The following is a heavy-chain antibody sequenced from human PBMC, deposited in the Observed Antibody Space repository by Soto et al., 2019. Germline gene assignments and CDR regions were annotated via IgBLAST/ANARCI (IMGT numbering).Heavy chain of an antibody. V-gene: IGHV4-4*02. D-gene: IGHD1-26*01. CDR1: GGSISSSNW. CDR2: IYHSGST. Sequence: QVQLQESGPGLVKPSGTLSLTCAVSGGSISSSNWWSWVRQPPGKGLEWIGEIYHSGSTNYNPSPKRRVTIPVDKSKSQASRKLSSVTAADTAVYYCARVSGSYYYGMDVWGQGTTVTVSS. J-gene: IGHJ6*02. CDR3: ARVSGSYYYGMDV.